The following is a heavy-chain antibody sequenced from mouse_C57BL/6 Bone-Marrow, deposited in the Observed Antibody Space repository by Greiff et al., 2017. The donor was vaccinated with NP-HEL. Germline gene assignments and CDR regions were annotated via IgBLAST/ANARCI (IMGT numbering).Heavy chain of an antibody. CDR1: GYTFTSYD. J-gene: IGHJ4*01. Sequence: QVQLKQSGPELVKPGASVKLSCKASGYTFTSYDINWVKQRPGQGLEWIGWIYPRDGSTKYNEKFKGKATLTVDTSSSTAYMELHSLTSEDSAVYFCASSRWLLPLGYWGQGTSVTVSS. CDR3: ASSRWLLPLGY. D-gene: IGHD2-3*01. V-gene: IGHV1-85*01. CDR2: IYPRDGST.